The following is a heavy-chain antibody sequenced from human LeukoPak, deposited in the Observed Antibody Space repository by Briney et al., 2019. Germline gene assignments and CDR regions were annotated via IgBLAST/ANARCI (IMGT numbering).Heavy chain of an antibody. CDR2: IIPIFGTA. V-gene: IGHV1-69*05. CDR1: GGTFSSYA. CDR3: ASRLPSYYYDSSGYYSGAFDI. J-gene: IGHJ3*02. D-gene: IGHD3-22*01. Sequence: VASVKVSCKASGGTFSSYAISWVRQAPGQGLEWMGGIIPIFGTANYAQKFQGRVTITTDESTSTAYMELSSLRSEDTAVYYRASRLPSYYYDSSGYYSGAFDIWGQGTMVTVSS.